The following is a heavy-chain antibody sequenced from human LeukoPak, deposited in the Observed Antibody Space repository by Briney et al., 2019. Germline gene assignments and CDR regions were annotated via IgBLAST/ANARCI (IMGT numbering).Heavy chain of an antibody. V-gene: IGHV3-23*01. CDR1: GFTFSSYA. Sequence: GGSLRLSCAASGFTFSSYAMSWVRQAPGKGLEWVSAISGSGGSTYYADSVKGRFTISRDISKNTLYLQMNSLRAEDTAVYYCAKGRAGYSSGWHGDIWGQGTMVTVSS. CDR2: ISGSGGST. J-gene: IGHJ3*02. CDR3: AKGRAGYSSGWHGDI. D-gene: IGHD6-19*01.